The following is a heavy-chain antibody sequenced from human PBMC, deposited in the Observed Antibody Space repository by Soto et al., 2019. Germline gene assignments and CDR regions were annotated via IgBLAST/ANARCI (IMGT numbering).Heavy chain of an antibody. CDR3: AKEEDSQTLDY. J-gene: IGHJ4*02. V-gene: IGHV1-18*01. CDR1: GYTFRNYG. Sequence: ASVKVSCKASGYTFRNYGISWVRQAPGQGLEWMGWISPFNGNIKYGKKFQGRVTMTTDTSTSIAYMELTSLRSDDTAVYYCAKEEDSQTLDYWGQGTLVTVSS. CDR2: ISPFNGNI.